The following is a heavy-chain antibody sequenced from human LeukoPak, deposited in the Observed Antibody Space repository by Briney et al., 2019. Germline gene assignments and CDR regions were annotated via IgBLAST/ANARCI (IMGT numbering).Heavy chain of an antibody. V-gene: IGHV3-73*01. CDR3: TRPLAHGGTDY. CDR2: IRSKANSYAT. Sequence: GESLKISCAASGFTFSGSAMHWVRQASGKGLEWDGRIRSKANSYATAYAASVKGRFTISRDDSKNTAYLQMNSLKTEDTAVYYCTRPLAHGGTDYWGQGTLVTVSS. CDR1: GFTFSGSA. D-gene: IGHD4-23*01. J-gene: IGHJ4*02.